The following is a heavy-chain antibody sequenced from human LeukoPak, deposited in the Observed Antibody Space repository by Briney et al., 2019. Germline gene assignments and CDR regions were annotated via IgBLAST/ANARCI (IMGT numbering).Heavy chain of an antibody. Sequence: GGSLRLSCAASGFTFSSYAMHWVRQAPGKGLEWVAVISYDGSNKYYADSVKGRFTISRDNSKNTLYLQMNSLRAEDTAVYYCARDPSRSQLVLSYFDYWGQGTLVTVSS. CDR3: ARDPSRSQLVLSYFDY. D-gene: IGHD6-13*01. CDR1: GFTFSSYA. CDR2: ISYDGSNK. J-gene: IGHJ4*02. V-gene: IGHV3-30*14.